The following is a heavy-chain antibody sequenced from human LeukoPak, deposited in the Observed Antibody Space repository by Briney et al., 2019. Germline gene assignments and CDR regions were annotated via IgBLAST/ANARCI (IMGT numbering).Heavy chain of an antibody. J-gene: IGHJ3*02. Sequence: GASVKVSCKASGGAFSSYAISWVRQAPGQGLEWMGGIIPIFGTANYAQKFQGRVTITADESTSTAYMELSSLRSEDTAVYYCARDAPRTHDAFDIWGQGTMVTVSS. V-gene: IGHV1-69*13. CDR2: IIPIFGTA. D-gene: IGHD3/OR15-3a*01. CDR3: ARDAPRTHDAFDI. CDR1: GGAFSSYA.